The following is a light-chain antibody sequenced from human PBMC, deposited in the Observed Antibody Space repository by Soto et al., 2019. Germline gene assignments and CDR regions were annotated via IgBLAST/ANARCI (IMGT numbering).Light chain of an antibody. Sequence: QSVLTQPPSVSGAPGQRVTISCTGSSSNIGADYDVHWYQQRPGTAPKLLIFGNINRPSGVPDRFSGSKSGTSASLAITGLQAEDEGDYYCQSYDSILSARYVFGTGTKLTVL. CDR1: SSNIGADYD. CDR2: GNI. CDR3: QSYDSILSARYV. J-gene: IGLJ1*01. V-gene: IGLV1-40*01.